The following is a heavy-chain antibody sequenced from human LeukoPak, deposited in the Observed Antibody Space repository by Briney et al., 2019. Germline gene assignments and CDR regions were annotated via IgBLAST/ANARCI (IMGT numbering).Heavy chain of an antibody. CDR2: IYYSGST. J-gene: IGHJ4*02. V-gene: IGHV4-39*01. Sequence: SETLSLTCGVSGGSISSSSYYWGWIRQPPGKGLEWLGSIYYSGSTYYNPSLKSRVTISVDTSKNQFSLKLSSVTAADTAVYYCARGSSGTHIVVVVAATRGYFDYWGQGTLVTVSS. D-gene: IGHD2-15*01. CDR1: GGSISSSSYY. CDR3: ARGSSGTHIVVVVAATRGYFDY.